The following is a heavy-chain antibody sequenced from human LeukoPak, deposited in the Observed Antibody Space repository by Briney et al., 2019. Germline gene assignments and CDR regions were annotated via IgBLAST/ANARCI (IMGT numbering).Heavy chain of an antibody. CDR3: TRAPTYYYDSSGYYYYFDY. CDR2: IRSKAYGGTT. Sequence: GGSLRLSCTASGFTFGDYAMSWFRQAPGKGLEWVGFIRSKAYGGTTEYAASVKGRFTISRDDSKSIAYLQMNSLKTEDTAVYYCTRAPTYYYDSSGYYYYFDYWGQGTLVTVSS. J-gene: IGHJ4*02. CDR1: GFTFGDYA. V-gene: IGHV3-49*03. D-gene: IGHD3-22*01.